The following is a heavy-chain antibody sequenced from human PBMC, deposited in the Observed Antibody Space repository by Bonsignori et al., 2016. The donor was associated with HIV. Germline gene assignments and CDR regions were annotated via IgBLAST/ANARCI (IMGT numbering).Heavy chain of an antibody. V-gene: IGHV3-21*01. Sequence: WIRQPPGKGLEWVSSISSSSSYIYYADSVKGRFTISRDNAKNSLYLQMNSLRAEDTAVYYCAGADSRGPTGPQTYYWGQGTLVTVSS. J-gene: IGHJ4*02. D-gene: IGHD1-26*01. CDR2: ISSSSSYI. CDR3: AGADSRGPTGPQTYY.